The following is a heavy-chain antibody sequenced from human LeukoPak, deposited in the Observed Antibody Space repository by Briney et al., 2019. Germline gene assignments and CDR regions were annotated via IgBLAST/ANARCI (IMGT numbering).Heavy chain of an antibody. CDR1: GGSISSYY. CDR3: ARDDGS. Sequence: SETLSLTCTGSGGSISSYYWSWIRQPPGKGLEWIGYIYYSGSTNYNPSLKSRVTISVDTSKNQFSLKLSSVAAADTAVYYCARDDGSWGQGTLVTVSS. J-gene: IGHJ5*02. CDR2: IYYSGST. V-gene: IGHV4-59*01.